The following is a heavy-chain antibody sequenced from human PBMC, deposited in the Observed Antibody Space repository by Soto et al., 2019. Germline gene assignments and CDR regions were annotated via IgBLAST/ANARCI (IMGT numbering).Heavy chain of an antibody. Sequence: PGGSLRLSCAASGFTFSSYGMHWVRQAPGKGLEWVAVISYDGSNKYYADSVKGRFTISRDNSKNTRYLQMNSLRAEDTAVYYCAKDSDSLGYSYGYLFDPWGQGTLVTVSS. CDR2: ISYDGSNK. J-gene: IGHJ5*02. D-gene: IGHD5-18*01. CDR3: AKDSDSLGYSYGYLFDP. CDR1: GFTFSSYG. V-gene: IGHV3-30*18.